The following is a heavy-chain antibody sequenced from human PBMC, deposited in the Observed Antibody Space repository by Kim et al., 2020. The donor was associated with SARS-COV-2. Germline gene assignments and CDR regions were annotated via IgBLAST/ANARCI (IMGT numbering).Heavy chain of an antibody. J-gene: IGHJ4*02. CDR3: VRDSSGYYLFDH. CDR1: GYSFSNFG. V-gene: IGHV1-18*01. CDR2: INTYNGNT. D-gene: IGHD3-22*01. Sequence: ASVKVSCKASGYSFSNFGIHWVRQAPGQGLEWMGWINTYNGNTNYAQMLQGRVTMTTDTSTTTAYMELGSLRSDDTAVYYCVRDSSGYYLFDHWGQGTLVTVSS.